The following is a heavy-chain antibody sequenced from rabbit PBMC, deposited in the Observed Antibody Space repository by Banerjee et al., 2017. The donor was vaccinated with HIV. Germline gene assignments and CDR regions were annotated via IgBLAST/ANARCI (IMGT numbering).Heavy chain of an antibody. CDR1: GFSFSSSYY. J-gene: IGHJ4*01. V-gene: IGHV1S40*01. CDR3: ARSGYVDFGYAFNL. CDR2: IDIGNSDA. D-gene: IGHD1-1*01. Sequence: QSLEESGGDLVKPGASLTLTCTASGFSFSSSYYMCWVRRAPGKGLEWIACIDIGNSDAYYATWAKGRFTISKPSSTTVTLQMTSLTVADTATHFCARSGYVDFGYAFNLWGQGTLVTVS.